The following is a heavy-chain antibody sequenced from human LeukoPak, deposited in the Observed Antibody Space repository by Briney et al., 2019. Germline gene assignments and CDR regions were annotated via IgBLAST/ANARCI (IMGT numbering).Heavy chain of an antibody. CDR1: GYTFTDYY. J-gene: IGHJ5*02. Sequence: ASVKVSCKASGYTFTDYYIQWVRQAPGQGLEWMGWINPNSGGTNYAENFQGRVTMTRDTSISTAYMELSSLRSDDTAVYFCARDGGLPVAGRRGNWFDPWGQGTLVTVS. CDR3: ARDGGLPVAGRRGNWFDP. CDR2: INPNSGGT. D-gene: IGHD6-19*01. V-gene: IGHV1-2*02.